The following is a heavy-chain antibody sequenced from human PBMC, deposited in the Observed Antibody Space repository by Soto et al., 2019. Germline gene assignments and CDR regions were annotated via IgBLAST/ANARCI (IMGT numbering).Heavy chain of an antibody. Sequence: QVQLVQSGAEVKKPGASVKVSCKASGYTFTSYLMHWVRQAPGQRLEWMGWINAGNGNTKYSQKFQGRVTITRDTSASTAYMELSSLRPDDTAVYYCTSLLYSSGGYVFAYWGQGTLVTVSS. V-gene: IGHV1-3*01. J-gene: IGHJ4*02. CDR3: TSLLYSSGGYVFAY. D-gene: IGHD6-19*01. CDR1: GYTFTSYL. CDR2: INAGNGNT.